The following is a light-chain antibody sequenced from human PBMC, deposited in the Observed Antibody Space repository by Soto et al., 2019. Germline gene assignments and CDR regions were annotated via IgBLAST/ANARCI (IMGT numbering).Light chain of an antibody. CDR2: DAS. V-gene: IGKV3-20*01. CDR1: HGLSSNS. Sequence: EVVLTQSPGTLSLFPGEGATLACRSSHGLSSNSLAWYQHQPGQAPRLLIYDASKRATGIPDRFSGSGSGTDFTLTISRLEPVDSAVYYCQQFGSFPRTFGRGTKVDIK. CDR3: QQFGSFPRT. J-gene: IGKJ1*01.